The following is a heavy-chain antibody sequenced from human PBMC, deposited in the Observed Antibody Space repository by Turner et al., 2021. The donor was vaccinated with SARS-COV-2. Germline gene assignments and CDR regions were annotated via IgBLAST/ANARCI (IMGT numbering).Heavy chain of an antibody. J-gene: IGHJ4*02. Sequence: EVQLVASGGNLVQPGGSLRLSCAVSGFTVSSNYMSWVRQAPGKGLEWVSVIYSGGSTYYADSVKGRFTISRDNSKNILYLQMNSLRAEDTAVYYCARVGIAARPDFDYWGQGTLVTVSS. CDR1: GFTVSSNY. CDR3: ARVGIAARPDFDY. V-gene: IGHV3-66*01. CDR2: IYSGGST. D-gene: IGHD6-6*01.